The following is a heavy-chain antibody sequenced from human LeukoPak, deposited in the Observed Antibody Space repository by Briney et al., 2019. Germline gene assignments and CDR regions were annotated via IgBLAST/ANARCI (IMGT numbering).Heavy chain of an antibody. V-gene: IGHV3-30*18. D-gene: IGHD2-21*02. Sequence: GGSLRLSCAASAFTFSNYGMHWVRQAPGKGLEWVAVISYDGSDKYYADSVKGRFTISRDNSKNTVYLQMNSLRAEDTAVCYCAKDISGGDCPDYWGQGTPVTVSS. J-gene: IGHJ4*02. CDR2: ISYDGSDK. CDR3: AKDISGGDCPDY. CDR1: AFTFSNYG.